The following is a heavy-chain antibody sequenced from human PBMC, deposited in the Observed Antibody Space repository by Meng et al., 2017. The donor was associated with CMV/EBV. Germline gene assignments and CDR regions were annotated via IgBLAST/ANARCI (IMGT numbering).Heavy chain of an antibody. CDR3: ARGGYCSSTSCLTRVWFDP. J-gene: IGHJ5*02. V-gene: IGHV4-34*01. Sequence: SFSGYYWSWIRPPPGKGLEWIGEINHSGSTNYNPSLKSRVTISVDTSKNQFSLKLSSVTAADTAVYYCARGGYCSSTSCLTRVWFDPWGQGTLVTVSS. CDR1: SFSGYY. CDR2: INHSGST. D-gene: IGHD2-2*01.